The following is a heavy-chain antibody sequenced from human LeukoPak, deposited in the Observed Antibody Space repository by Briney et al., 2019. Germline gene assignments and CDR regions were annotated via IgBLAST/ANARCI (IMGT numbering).Heavy chain of an antibody. CDR3: TSGIGTYDY. CDR1: GLTFSEYW. J-gene: IGHJ4*02. CDR2: ISKDGGST. Sequence: GGSLRLSCAVSGLTFSEYWMHWVRHAAGKGVVWVAGISKDGGSTEYADFVKGRCTISRDNAKNTLYLQMNSLTVDDTAVYYCTSGIGTYDYWGRGAQVTVSS. V-gene: IGHV3-74*03. D-gene: IGHD1-14*01.